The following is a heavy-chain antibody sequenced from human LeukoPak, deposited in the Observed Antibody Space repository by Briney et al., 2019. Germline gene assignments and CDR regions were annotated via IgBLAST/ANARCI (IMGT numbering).Heavy chain of an antibody. V-gene: IGHV4-59*08. J-gene: IGHJ6*02. CDR3: ARLSGNSRYCSSTSCSPHYYYYYGMDV. CDR1: GGSISSYY. D-gene: IGHD2-2*01. Sequence: SETLSLTCTVSGGSISSYYWSWIRQPPGKGLEWIGYIYYSGSTNYNPSLKSRVTISVDTSKNQFSLKLSSVTAADTAVYYCARLSGNSRYCSSTSCSPHYYYYYGMDVWGQGTTVTVSS. CDR2: IYYSGST.